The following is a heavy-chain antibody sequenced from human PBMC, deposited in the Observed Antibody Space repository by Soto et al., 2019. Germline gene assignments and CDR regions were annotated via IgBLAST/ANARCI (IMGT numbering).Heavy chain of an antibody. CDR3: ARDVYSYGDFDY. J-gene: IGHJ4*02. CDR2: ISSSSSYT. CDR1: GFTFSDYY. D-gene: IGHD5-18*01. V-gene: IGHV3-11*06. Sequence: PGGSLRLSCAASGFTFSDYYMSWIRQAPGKGLEWVSYISSSSSYTNYADSVKGRFTISRDNAKNSLYLQMNSLRAEDTAVYYCARDVYSYGDFDYWGQGTLVTVSS.